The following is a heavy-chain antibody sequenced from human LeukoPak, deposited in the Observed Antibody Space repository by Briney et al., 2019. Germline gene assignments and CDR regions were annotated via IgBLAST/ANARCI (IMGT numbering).Heavy chain of an antibody. J-gene: IGHJ5*02. CDR3: ARTATGDSSGYYYPCFDP. Sequence: SETLSLTCTVSGGSISSYYWSWIRQPPGKGLEWIGYIYYSGSTNYNPSLKSRVTISVDTSKNQFSLKLSSVTAADTAVYYCARTATGDSSGYYYPCFDPWAKETLVTVS. V-gene: IGHV4-59*08. D-gene: IGHD3-22*01. CDR2: IYYSGST. CDR1: GGSISSYY.